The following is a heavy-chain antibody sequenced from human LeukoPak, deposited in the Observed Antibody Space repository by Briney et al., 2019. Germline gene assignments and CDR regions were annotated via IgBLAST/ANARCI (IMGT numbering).Heavy chain of an antibody. V-gene: IGHV1-69*13. J-gene: IGHJ4*02. CDR2: IIPIFGTA. CDR1: GGTFSSYA. D-gene: IGHD3-22*01. Sequence: ASVKVSCKASGGTFSSYAISWVRQAPGQGLEWMGGIIPIFGTANYAQKFQGRVTITADESTSTAYMELSSLRSEDTAVYYCARVISYDSSSYYSHFDYWGQGTLVTVSS. CDR3: ARVISYDSSSYYSHFDY.